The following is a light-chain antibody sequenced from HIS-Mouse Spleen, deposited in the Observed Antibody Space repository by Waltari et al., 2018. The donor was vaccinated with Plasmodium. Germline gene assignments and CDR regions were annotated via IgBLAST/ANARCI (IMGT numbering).Light chain of an antibody. CDR3: SSYAGSNNLV. V-gene: IGLV2-8*01. Sequence: QSALTQPPSASGSPGQSVPISCTRPSRAVGGYNYVPWDQPPPGKAPKLMIYEVSKRPSGVPDRFSGSKSGNTASLTVSGLQAEDEADYYCSSYAGSNNLVFGGGTKLTVL. J-gene: IGLJ2*01. CDR1: SRAVGGYNY. CDR2: EVS.